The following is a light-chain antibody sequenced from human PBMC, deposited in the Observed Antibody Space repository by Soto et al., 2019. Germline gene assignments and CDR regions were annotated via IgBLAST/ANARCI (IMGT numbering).Light chain of an antibody. V-gene: IGKV1-6*01. J-gene: IGKJ1*01. CDR2: AAS. CDR3: QLATSLPPWT. CDR1: QGIRND. Sequence: AIQMTQSPSSLSASVGDRVTITCRASQGIRNDLAWYQQRPGKAPKLLIYAASSLQSGVPSRFSGSGFGTDFTLTISSLQPEDIATYYCQLATSLPPWTFGQGTKVDI.